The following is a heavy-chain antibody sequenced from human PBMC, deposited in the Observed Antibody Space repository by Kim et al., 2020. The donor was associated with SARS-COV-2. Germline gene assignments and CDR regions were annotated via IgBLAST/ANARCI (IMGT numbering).Heavy chain of an antibody. CDR1: GGTFSSYT. J-gene: IGHJ6*02. D-gene: IGHD3-3*01. V-gene: IGHV1-69*02. CDR2: IIPILGIA. Sequence: SVKVSCKASGGTFSSYTISWVRQAPGQGLEWMGRIIPILGIANYAQKFQGRVTITADKSTSTAYMELSSLRSEDTAVYYCARPYASLEWSQQSVNPSYYYYYGMDVWGQGTTVTVSS. CDR3: ARPYASLEWSQQSVNPSYYYYYGMDV.